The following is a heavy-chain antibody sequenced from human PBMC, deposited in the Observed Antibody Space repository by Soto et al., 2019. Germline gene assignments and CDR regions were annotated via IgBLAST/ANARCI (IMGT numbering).Heavy chain of an antibody. D-gene: IGHD2-15*01. CDR3: AKSDFECSGGSCYSSWTNYIDY. J-gene: IGHJ4*02. CDR2: ISWNSGSI. CDR1: GFTFDDYA. V-gene: IGHV3-9*01. Sequence: PGGSLRLSCAASGFTFDDYAMHWVRQAPGKGLEWVSGISWNSGSIGYADSVKGRFTISRDNAKNSLYLQMNSLRAEDTALYYCAKSDFECSGGSCYSSWTNYIDYWGQGTLVTVSS.